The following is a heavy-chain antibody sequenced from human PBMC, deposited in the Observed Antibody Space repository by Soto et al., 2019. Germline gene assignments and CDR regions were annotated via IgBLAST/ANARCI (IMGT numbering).Heavy chain of an antibody. CDR1: GFTFSSYG. Sequence: GGSLRLSCAASGFTFSSYGMHWVRQAPGKGLEWVAVIWYDGSNKYYADSVKGRFTISRDNSKNTLYLQMNSLRAEDTAVYYCARAGMGSGSYYRVYYYYGMDVWGQGTTVTVSS. CDR2: IWYDGSNK. D-gene: IGHD3-10*01. CDR3: ARAGMGSGSYYRVYYYYGMDV. V-gene: IGHV3-33*01. J-gene: IGHJ6*02.